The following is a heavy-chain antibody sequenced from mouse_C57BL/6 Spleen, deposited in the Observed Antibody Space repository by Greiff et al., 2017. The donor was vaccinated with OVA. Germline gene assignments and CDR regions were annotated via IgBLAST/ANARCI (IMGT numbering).Heavy chain of an antibody. V-gene: IGHV1-47*01. Sequence: QVQLKESGAELVKPGASVKMSCKASGYTFTTYPIEWMKQNHGKSLEWIGNFHPYNDDTKYNEKFKGKATLTVEKSSSTVYLELSRLTSDDSAVYYCARGDGSSYYYAMDYWGQGTSGTVSS. CDR2: FHPYNDDT. J-gene: IGHJ4*01. CDR1: GYTFTTYP. CDR3: ARGDGSSYYYAMDY. D-gene: IGHD1-1*01.